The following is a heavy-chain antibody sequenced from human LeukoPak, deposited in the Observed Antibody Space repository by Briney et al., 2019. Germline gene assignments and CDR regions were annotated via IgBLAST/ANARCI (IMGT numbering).Heavy chain of an antibody. CDR2: IIPIFGTA. V-gene: IGHV1-69*13. CDR3: ARRKTHGSGSYPYYYYYGMDV. D-gene: IGHD3-10*01. CDR1: GGTFSSYA. J-gene: IGHJ6*04. Sequence: ASVKVSCKASGGTFSSYAISWVRQAPGQGLEWMGGIIPIFGTANYAQKFQGRVTITADESTSTAYMELGSLRSEDTAVYYCARRKTHGSGSYPYYYYYGMDVWGKGTTVTVSS.